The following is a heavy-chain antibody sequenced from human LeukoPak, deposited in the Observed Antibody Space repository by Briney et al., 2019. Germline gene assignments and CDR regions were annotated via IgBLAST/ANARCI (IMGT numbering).Heavy chain of an antibody. CDR3: ARMTLWFGELSYYYGMDV. J-gene: IGHJ6*02. D-gene: IGHD3-10*01. CDR2: IDWDDDK. Sequence: SGPSLVNPTQTLTLTCTFSGFSLSTSGMCVSWIRQPPGKALEWLARIDWDDDKYYSTSLKTRLTISKDTSKNQVVLTMTNMDPVDTATYYCARMTLWFGELSYYYGMDVWGQGTTVTVSS. V-gene: IGHV2-70*11. CDR1: GFSLSTSGMC.